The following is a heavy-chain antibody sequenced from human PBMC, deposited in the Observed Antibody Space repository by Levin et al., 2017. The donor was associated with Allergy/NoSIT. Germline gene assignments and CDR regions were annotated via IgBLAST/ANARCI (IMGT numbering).Heavy chain of an antibody. CDR3: TRSEFSDGWSDFDY. CDR2: FYPGDSNT. CDR1: GYRFTSYW. D-gene: IGHD6-19*01. V-gene: IGHV5-51*01. Sequence: KVSCKASGYRFTSYWIGWVRQMPGRGLEWIGFFYPGDSNTKYNPSFQGQVTVSADKSVTTAYLQWRSLEASDSAIYYCTRSEFSDGWSDFDYWGQGALVTVSS. J-gene: IGHJ4*02.